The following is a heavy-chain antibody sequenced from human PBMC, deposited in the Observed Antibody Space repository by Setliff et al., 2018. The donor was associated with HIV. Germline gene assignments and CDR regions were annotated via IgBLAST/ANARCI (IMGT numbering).Heavy chain of an antibody. CDR3: ARVKYNSGWLRPPHYFDN. D-gene: IGHD6-19*01. CDR1: GGSISSSSYY. Sequence: PSETLSLTCTVSGGSISSSSYYWGWIRQPPGKGLEWIVSLSYSGSTYYNPSLKSRVTISVETSKNQLSLNLSSVPAADTAVYYCARVKYNSGWLRPPHYFDNWGQGALVTVSS. V-gene: IGHV4-39*07. CDR2: LSYSGST. J-gene: IGHJ4*02.